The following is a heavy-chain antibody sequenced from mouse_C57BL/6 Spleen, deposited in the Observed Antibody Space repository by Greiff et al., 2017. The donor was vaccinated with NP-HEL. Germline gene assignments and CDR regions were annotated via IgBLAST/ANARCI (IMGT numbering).Heavy chain of an antibody. CDR2: IHPNSGST. V-gene: IGHV1-64*01. Sequence: QVQLQQPGAELVKPGASVKLSCKASGYTFISYWMHWVKQRPGQGLEWIGMIHPNSGSTNYNEKFKSKATLTVDKSSSTAYMQLSSLTSEDSAVYYCAGYYGSSSWFAYWGQGTLVTVSA. D-gene: IGHD1-1*01. CDR3: AGYYGSSSWFAY. CDR1: GYTFISYW. J-gene: IGHJ3*01.